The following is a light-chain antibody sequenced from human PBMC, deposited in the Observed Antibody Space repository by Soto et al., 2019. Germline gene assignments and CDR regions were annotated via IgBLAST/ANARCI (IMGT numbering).Light chain of an antibody. J-gene: IGLJ1*01. Sequence: QSVRTQPPSVSAAPGQKVTISCSGNSSNIGSNDVSWYQQLPGKAPKLLIYENSQRPSGIPDRFSGSKSGTSATLGITGLQTGDEADYYCGTWDSSLIALFGTGTKVTVL. CDR2: ENS. V-gene: IGLV1-51*02. CDR1: SSNIGSND. CDR3: GTWDSSLIAL.